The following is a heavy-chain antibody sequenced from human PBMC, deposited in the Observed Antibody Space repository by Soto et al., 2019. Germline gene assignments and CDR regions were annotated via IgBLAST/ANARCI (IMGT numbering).Heavy chain of an antibody. CDR3: AHVVITTLFDY. CDR1: GFSLSTSGVG. J-gene: IGHJ4*02. D-gene: IGHD3-22*01. CDR2: IYWDDDK. V-gene: IGHV2-5*02. Sequence: QITLKESGPTLVKPTQTLTLTCTFSGFSLSTSGVGVGWIRQPPGKALEWLALIYWDDDKRYSPSLKSRLTTPKEPSKNQVVLTMTNMDPVDTATYYCAHVVITTLFDYWGQGTLVTVSS.